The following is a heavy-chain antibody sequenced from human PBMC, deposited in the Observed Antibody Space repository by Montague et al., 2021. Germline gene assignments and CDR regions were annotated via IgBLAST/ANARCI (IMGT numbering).Heavy chain of an antibody. V-gene: IGHV4-59*08. D-gene: IGHD2-21*01. CDR2: VYNNGST. CDR1: GGSISRYY. Sequence: SETLSLTCTVSGGSISRYYWSWIRQPPGKGLEWIGYVYNNGSTNFNPSLRSRVTIPNDTSKNQFSLKLSSMTAADTAVYYCARTCGSGNHHPFDYWGPGILVSVSS. CDR3: ARTCGSGNHHPFDY. J-gene: IGHJ4*02.